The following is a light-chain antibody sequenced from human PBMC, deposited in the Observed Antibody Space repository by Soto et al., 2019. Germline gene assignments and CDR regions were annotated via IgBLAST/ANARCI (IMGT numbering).Light chain of an antibody. CDR2: DVS. V-gene: IGLV2-14*01. Sequence: QSALTQPASVSGSPGQSITISCTGTSSDVGDYNYVSWYQQHPGKAPKLMIYDVSNRPSGVSNRFSGSKSGNTASLTVSGLQAEDEDDYYCNSYTSSSTLVFGGGTKVTVL. CDR3: NSYTSSSTLV. CDR1: SSDVGDYNY. J-gene: IGLJ2*01.